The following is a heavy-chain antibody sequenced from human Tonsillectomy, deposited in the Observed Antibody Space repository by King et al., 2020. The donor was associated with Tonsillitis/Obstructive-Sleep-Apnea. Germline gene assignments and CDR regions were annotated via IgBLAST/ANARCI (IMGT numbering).Heavy chain of an antibody. J-gene: IGHJ4*02. CDR2: IRSTAYGGTA. CDR1: GFTCGDYV. D-gene: IGHD1-14*01. Sequence: VQLVESGGGLVKPGRSLRLSCTASGFTCGDYVMNWFRQAPGKGLQWVGFIRSTAYGGTAEYAASVKGRFTISRDDSKSVAYLQMNSLKTEDTAVYYCSRASITEDRDYWGQGTLVTVSS. V-gene: IGHV3-49*05. CDR3: SRASITEDRDY.